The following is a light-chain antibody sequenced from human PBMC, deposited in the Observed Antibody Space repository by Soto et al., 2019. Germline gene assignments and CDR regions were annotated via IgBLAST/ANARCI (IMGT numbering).Light chain of an antibody. Sequence: IQMTQAASTLPPSVGDRVTITCRASQSIDRWLAWYQQRPGKAPKILIYHASSLETGVPSRFSGSGSGTEFTLTISSLQPDDFATYYCQHYNSYSEAFGQGTKVDI. CDR3: QHYNSYSEA. V-gene: IGKV1-5*01. J-gene: IGKJ1*01. CDR2: HAS. CDR1: QSIDRW.